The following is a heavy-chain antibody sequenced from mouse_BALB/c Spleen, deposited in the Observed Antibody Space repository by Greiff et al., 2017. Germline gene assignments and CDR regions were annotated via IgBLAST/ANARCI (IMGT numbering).Heavy chain of an antibody. CDR2: ISYDGSN. CDR3: ARDMRGNYVNWSWFAY. CDR1: GYSITSGYY. D-gene: IGHD2-1*01. Sequence: EVKVEESGPGLVKPSQSLSLTCSVTGYSITSGYYWNWIRQFPGNKLEWMGYISYDGSNNYNPSLKNRISITRDTSKNQFFLKLNSVTTEDTATYYCARDMRGNYVNWSWFAYWGQGTLVTVSA. J-gene: IGHJ3*01. V-gene: IGHV3-6*02.